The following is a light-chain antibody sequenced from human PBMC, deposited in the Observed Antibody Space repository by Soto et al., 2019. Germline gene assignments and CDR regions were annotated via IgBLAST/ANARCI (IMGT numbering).Light chain of an antibody. CDR2: RSN. J-gene: IGLJ3*02. Sequence: QSVLTQPPSASGTPGQRVTISCSGSSSNIGSNHVYWYQQLPGTAPKLLIYRSNQRPSGVPDRFSGSRSGTSRSLAISGLRSEDEADYYCAAWDDSLSSWVFGGGTKLTVL. CDR3: AAWDDSLSSWV. CDR1: SSNIGSNH. V-gene: IGLV1-47*01.